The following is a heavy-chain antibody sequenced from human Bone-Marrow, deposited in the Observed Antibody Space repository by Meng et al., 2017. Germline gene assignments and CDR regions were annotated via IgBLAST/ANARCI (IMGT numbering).Heavy chain of an antibody. CDR3: VRDFGGDRDY. V-gene: IGHV3-74*01. CDR2: ISPDENTI. Sequence: VQLVESGGGVVQPGRSLRLSCAASGFTFSSYGMHWVRQAPGKGLVWVSRISPDENTISHAGSVMGRFTISRDIAKNTLYLQMNSLRADDTALYYCVRDFGGDRDYWAQGILVTVSS. D-gene: IGHD3-10*01. CDR1: GFTFSSYG. J-gene: IGHJ4*02.